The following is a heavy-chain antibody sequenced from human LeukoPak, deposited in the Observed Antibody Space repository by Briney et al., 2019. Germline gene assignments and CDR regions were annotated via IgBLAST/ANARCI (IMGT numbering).Heavy chain of an antibody. Sequence: ASVKVSCKASGYTFTGYYMQWVRQAPGQGLEWMGWINPNSGGTNYAQKFQGRVTMTRDTSISTAYMELSRLRSDDTAVYYCARAPDYYDSSGYYYNWFDPWGQGTLVTVSS. CDR1: GYTFTGYY. D-gene: IGHD3-22*01. CDR2: INPNSGGT. J-gene: IGHJ5*02. CDR3: ARAPDYYDSSGYYYNWFDP. V-gene: IGHV1-2*02.